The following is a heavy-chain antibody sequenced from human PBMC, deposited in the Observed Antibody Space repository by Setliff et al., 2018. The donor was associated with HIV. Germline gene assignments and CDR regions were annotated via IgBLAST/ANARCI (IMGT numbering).Heavy chain of an antibody. CDR2: INSDGSST. D-gene: IGHD5-12*01. Sequence: GGSLRLSCAASGFTFSNYWMHWVRQAPGKGLVWVSRINSDGSSTSYADSVKGRFTISRDNAKNTLYLQMNRLRPEDTAVYYCARGGIVATEPEYWGQGTVVTVSS. V-gene: IGHV3-74*01. CDR3: ARGGIVATEPEY. J-gene: IGHJ4*02. CDR1: GFTFSNYW.